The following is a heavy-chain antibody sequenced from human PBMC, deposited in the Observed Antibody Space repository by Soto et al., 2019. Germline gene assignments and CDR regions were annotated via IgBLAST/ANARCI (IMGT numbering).Heavy chain of an antibody. Sequence: GASVKVSCKASGYTFTSYGISWVRQAPGQGLEWMGWISAYNGNTNYAQKLQGRVTMTTDTSTSTAYMELRSLRPDDTAVYYCAAGSILRDYDFWSGYIPDFDYWGQGTLVTVSS. CDR3: AAGSILRDYDFWSGYIPDFDY. J-gene: IGHJ4*02. CDR1: GYTFTSYG. D-gene: IGHD3-3*01. V-gene: IGHV1-18*01. CDR2: ISAYNGNT.